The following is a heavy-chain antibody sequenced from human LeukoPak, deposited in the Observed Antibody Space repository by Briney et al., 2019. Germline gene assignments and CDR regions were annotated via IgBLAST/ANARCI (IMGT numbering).Heavy chain of an antibody. D-gene: IGHD4-11*01. J-gene: IGHJ4*02. Sequence: PGGSLRLSCAASGFTFSSYAMSWVRQAPGKGLEWVSAISGGGPGTHYADSVKGRFTISRDNSKNTLYLQMNSLRAEDTAVYYCAKKKTGTTKAFDCWGQGTLVTVSS. CDR3: AKKKTGTTKAFDC. V-gene: IGHV3-23*01. CDR1: GFTFSSYA. CDR2: ISGGGPGT.